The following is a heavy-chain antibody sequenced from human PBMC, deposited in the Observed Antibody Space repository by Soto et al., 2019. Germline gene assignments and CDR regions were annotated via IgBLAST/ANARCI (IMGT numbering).Heavy chain of an antibody. J-gene: IGHJ4*02. CDR3: ARGGGYYDFWSGYYTPPFYFDY. CDR2: ISAYNGNT. CDR1: GYTFTSYG. V-gene: IGHV1-18*01. Sequence: ASVKVSCKASGYTFTSYGISWVRQAPGQGLEWMGWISAYNGNTNYAQKLQGRVTMTTDTSTSTAYMELRSLRSDDTAVYYCARGGGYYDFWSGYYTPPFYFDYWGQGTLVTVSS. D-gene: IGHD3-3*01.